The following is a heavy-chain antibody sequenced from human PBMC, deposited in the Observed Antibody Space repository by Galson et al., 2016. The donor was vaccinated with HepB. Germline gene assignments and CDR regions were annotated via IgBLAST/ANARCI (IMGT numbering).Heavy chain of an antibody. D-gene: IGHD5-18*01. V-gene: IGHV1-69*13. CDR2: IIPIFGTT. J-gene: IGHJ3*02. Sequence: SVKVSCKASGGNFRIYAISWVRQAPGQGLEWMGQIIPIFGTTNYAQKLQGRVTITADESTNTAYIELNSLRSEDTAVYYCARDHADTSILNFAFDIWGQGTMVTVSS. CDR3: ARDHADTSILNFAFDI. CDR1: GGNFRIYA.